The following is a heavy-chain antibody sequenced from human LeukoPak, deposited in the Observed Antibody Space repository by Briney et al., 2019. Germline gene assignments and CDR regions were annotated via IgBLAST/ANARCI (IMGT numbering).Heavy chain of an antibody. CDR1: GFTFSSYA. CDR2: ISVSGGNT. CDR3: AKGRYDFWSGIDH. D-gene: IGHD3-3*01. Sequence: GGSLRLSCAASGFTFSSYAMSWVRQAPGKGLEWVSGISVSGGNTYYANSVKGRFTISRDSSKSTLYLQMNSLRAEDTAVYYCAKGRYDFWSGIDHWGQGTLVTVSS. J-gene: IGHJ4*02. V-gene: IGHV3-23*01.